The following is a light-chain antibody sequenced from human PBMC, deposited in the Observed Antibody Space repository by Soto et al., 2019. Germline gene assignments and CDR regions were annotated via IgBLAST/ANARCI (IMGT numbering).Light chain of an antibody. Sequence: QSVLTQPASVSGSPGQSIAISCTGTSSDVGAYNYVSWYQQHPGKAPKLMIFDVSNRPSGVSNRFSGSKSGNTASLTISGLQAEDEADCYCSSYTRSSTYVFGTGTKVTVL. J-gene: IGLJ1*01. CDR2: DVS. CDR1: SSDVGAYNY. CDR3: SSYTRSSTYV. V-gene: IGLV2-14*01.